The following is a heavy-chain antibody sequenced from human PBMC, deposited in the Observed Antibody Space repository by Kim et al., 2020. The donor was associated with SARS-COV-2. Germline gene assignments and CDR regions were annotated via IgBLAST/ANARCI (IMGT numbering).Heavy chain of an antibody. Sequence: GGSLRLSCAASGFTFSSYGMHWVRQAPGKGLEWVAVIWYDGSNKYYADSVKGRFTNSRDNSKNTLYLQMNSLRAGDTAVYYCARDLLVGATSHGMDVWGQGTTVTVSS. CDR3: ARDLLVGATSHGMDV. CDR2: IWYDGSNK. CDR1: GFTFSSYG. D-gene: IGHD1-26*01. V-gene: IGHV3-33*01. J-gene: IGHJ6*02.